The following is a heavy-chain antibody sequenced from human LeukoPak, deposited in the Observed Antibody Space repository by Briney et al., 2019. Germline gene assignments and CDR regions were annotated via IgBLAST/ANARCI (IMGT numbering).Heavy chain of an antibody. CDR3: ARGALGLRLGELSLSSPVDY. CDR2: INPNSVGT. CDR1: GYTFTGYY. Sequence: ASVKVSCKASGYTFTGYYMHWVRQAPGQGLGWMGWINPNSVGTDYAQKFQGRVTMTRDTSISTACMELSRLRSDDTAVYYCARGALGLRLGELSLSSPVDYWGQGTLVTVSS. J-gene: IGHJ4*02. V-gene: IGHV1-2*02. D-gene: IGHD3-16*02.